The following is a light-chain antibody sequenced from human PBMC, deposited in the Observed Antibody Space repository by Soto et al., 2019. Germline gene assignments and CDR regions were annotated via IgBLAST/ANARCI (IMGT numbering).Light chain of an antibody. CDR3: QHCHDYPYI. Sequence: DIQMAQSPSGLSASIGDRVRIVSRASRHIGTWLCWYQQRPGNAPRLLIHDASRLESGVPSRFSGSGSGTEFTLTITSLQLDDFATYYCQHCHDYPYIFGQGTKVDIK. CDR2: DAS. J-gene: IGKJ2*01. CDR1: RHIGTW. V-gene: IGKV1-5*02.